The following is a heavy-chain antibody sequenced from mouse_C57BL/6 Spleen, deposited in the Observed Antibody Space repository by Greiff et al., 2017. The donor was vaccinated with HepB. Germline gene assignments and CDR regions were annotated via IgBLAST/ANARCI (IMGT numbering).Heavy chain of an antibody. J-gene: IGHJ2*01. CDR2: ISGGGSYT. CDR3: AREAYSNYFDY. CDR1: GFTFSSYA. V-gene: IGHV5-4*01. D-gene: IGHD2-5*01. Sequence: EVMLVESGGGLVKPGGSLKLSCAASGFTFSSYAMSWVRQTPEKRLEWVATISGGGSYTYYPDNVKGRFTISRDNAKNNLYLQMSHLKSEDTAMYYCAREAYSNYFDYWGQGTTLTVSS.